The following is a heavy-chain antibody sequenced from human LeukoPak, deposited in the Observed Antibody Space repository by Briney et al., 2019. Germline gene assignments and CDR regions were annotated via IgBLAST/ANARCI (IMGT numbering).Heavy chain of an antibody. J-gene: IGHJ4*02. CDR3: ARDPDPQGNLDF. D-gene: IGHD1-14*01. CDR2: ISSSGDIT. Sequence: PVGSLRLSCSGSVFTFGNFQMNWVRQVPGRGLEWLAYISSSGDITYYADSVKGRFAVSRDNAKNSVSLEMDSLRADDTGIYFCARDPDPQGNLDFWGQGGHVIVSS. V-gene: IGHV3-48*03. CDR1: VFTFGNFQ.